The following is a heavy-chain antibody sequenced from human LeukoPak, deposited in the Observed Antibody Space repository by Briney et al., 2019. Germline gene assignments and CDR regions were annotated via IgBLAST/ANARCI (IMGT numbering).Heavy chain of an antibody. CDR2: ISSSSTI. J-gene: IGHJ4*02. CDR1: GFTFSSYS. CDR3: ARGGRYFDWLLIY. Sequence: GGSLRLSCAASGFTFSSYSMNWVRQAPGKGLEWVSYISSSSTIYYADSVKGRFTISRDNAKDSLYLQMNSLRAEDTAVYYCARGGRYFDWLLIYWGQGTLVTVSS. V-gene: IGHV3-48*04. D-gene: IGHD3-9*01.